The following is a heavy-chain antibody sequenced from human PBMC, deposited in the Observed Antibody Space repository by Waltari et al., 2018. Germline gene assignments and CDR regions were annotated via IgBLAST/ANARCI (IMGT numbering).Heavy chain of an antibody. CDR1: GFTFSAFT. CDR2: ISPTGPT. Sequence: EVQLLESGGGLVQPGGSLRLSCAASGFTFSAFTMNWVRQAPGKGLEWVSTISPTGPTYYADSVKGRFAISRDNSENTLYLQMNSLRVEDTAVYYCAKDRRTVGDGVPGEDYWGQEPWSPSPQ. V-gene: IGHV3-23*01. D-gene: IGHD1-26*01. CDR3: AKDRRTVGDGVPGEDY. J-gene: IGHJ4*01.